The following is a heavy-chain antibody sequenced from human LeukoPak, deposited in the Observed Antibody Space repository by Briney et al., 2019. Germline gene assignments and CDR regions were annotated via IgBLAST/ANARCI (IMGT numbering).Heavy chain of an antibody. J-gene: IGHJ4*02. V-gene: IGHV3-7*01. CDR3: AKDLEKGSSWHCFDY. CDR2: IKQDESEK. Sequence: GGSLRLSCAASGFTFSSYWMSWVRQAPGKGLEWVANIKQDESEKYYVDSVKGRFTISRDNAKYSLYLQMNSLRAEDTAVYYCAKDLEKGSSWHCFDYWGQGTLVTVSS. CDR1: GFTFSSYW. D-gene: IGHD6-13*01.